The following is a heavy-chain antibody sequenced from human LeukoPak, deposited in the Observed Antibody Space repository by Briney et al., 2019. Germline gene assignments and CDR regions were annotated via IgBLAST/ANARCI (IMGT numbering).Heavy chain of an antibody. J-gene: IGHJ4*02. V-gene: IGHV1-69*13. CDR1: GGTFISYA. D-gene: IGHD4-17*01. CDR3: ARGVMTTVTTSVDY. CDR2: IIPIFGTA. Sequence: ASVKVSCKASGGTFISYAISWVRQAPGQGLEWMGGIIPIFGTANYAQKFQGRVTITADESTSAAYMELSSLRSEDTAVYYCARGVMTTVTTSVDYWGQGTLVTVSS.